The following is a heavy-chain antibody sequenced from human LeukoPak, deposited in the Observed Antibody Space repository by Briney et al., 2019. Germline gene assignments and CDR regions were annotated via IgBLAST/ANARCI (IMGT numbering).Heavy chain of an antibody. Sequence: SETLSLTCTVSGGSISSSSYYWGWIRQPPGKGLEWIGSIYYSGSTYYNPSLKSRVTISVDTSKNQFSLKLSSVTAADTAVYYCARDINFRYYYGSGSSNWFDPWGQGTLVTVSS. V-gene: IGHV4-39*07. J-gene: IGHJ5*02. D-gene: IGHD3-10*01. CDR3: ARDINFRYYYGSGSSNWFDP. CDR2: IYYSGST. CDR1: GGSISSSSYY.